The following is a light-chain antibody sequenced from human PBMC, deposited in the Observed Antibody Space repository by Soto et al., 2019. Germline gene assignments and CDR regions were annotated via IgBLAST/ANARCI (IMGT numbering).Light chain of an antibody. CDR2: VGTGGIVG. J-gene: IGLJ3*02. CDR1: SGYSNYK. CDR3: GADHGSGSNFLV. Sequence: QLVLTQPPSASASLGASVTLTCTLSSGYSNYKVDWYQQRPGKGPRFVMRVGTGGIVGSKGDGIPDRFSVLGSGLNRYLTIKNIQEEDESDYHCGADHGSGSNFLVFGGGTKLTVL. V-gene: IGLV9-49*01.